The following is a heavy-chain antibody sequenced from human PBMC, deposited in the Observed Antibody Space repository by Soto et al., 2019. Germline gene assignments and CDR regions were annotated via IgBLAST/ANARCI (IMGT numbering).Heavy chain of an antibody. CDR1: GYTFTGYY. Sequence: QVQLVQSGAEVKKPGASVKVSCKASGYTFTGYYMHWVRQAPGQGLEWMGWINPNSCGTNYAQKFQGRVTMTRDTSISTAYMELSRLRSDDTAVYYCARVGSGWYATYDYWGQGTLVTVSS. J-gene: IGHJ4*02. V-gene: IGHV1-2*02. D-gene: IGHD6-19*01. CDR3: ARVGSGWYATYDY. CDR2: INPNSCGT.